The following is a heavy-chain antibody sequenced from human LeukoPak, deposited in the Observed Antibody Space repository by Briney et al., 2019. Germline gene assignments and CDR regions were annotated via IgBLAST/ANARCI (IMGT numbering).Heavy chain of an antibody. Sequence: PGGSLRLSCAASGFTFSSYNMNWVRQAPGKGLEWVSSISSSSSYIYYADSVKGRFTISRDGSKNALYLQLNSLRTEDTAIYYCVRERGGSNSEHWGQGTLVTVSS. J-gene: IGHJ1*01. V-gene: IGHV3-21*04. D-gene: IGHD1-26*01. CDR3: VRERGGSNSEH. CDR2: ISSSSSYI. CDR1: GFTFSSYN.